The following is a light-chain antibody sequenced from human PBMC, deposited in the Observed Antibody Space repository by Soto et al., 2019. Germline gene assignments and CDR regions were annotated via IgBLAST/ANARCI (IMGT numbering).Light chain of an antibody. CDR1: QSVRNNY. CDR2: GAS. CDR3: WRDGNSPPHT. Sequence: EIVLTQSPGTLSLSPGEGASLSCRASQSVRNNYLAWYQQKPGQAPRLLIYGASNRATGIPDRFSGSGSGTDFTLTISRRESADFAVDYCWRDGNSPPHTCGQGTMMEIK. V-gene: IGKV3-20*01. J-gene: IGKJ2*01.